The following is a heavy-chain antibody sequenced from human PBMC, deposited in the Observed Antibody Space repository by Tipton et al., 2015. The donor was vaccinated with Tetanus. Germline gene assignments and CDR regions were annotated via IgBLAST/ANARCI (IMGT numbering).Heavy chain of an antibody. CDR2: IYPGDSDA. CDR3: AREPSSGYYFDY. V-gene: IGHV5-51*01. D-gene: IGHD3-22*01. Sequence: QSGAEVKKPGESLKISCQGSGYNFRSYWIGWVRQMPGKSLEWMGIIYPGDSDARYSPSFQGQVTISADKSISTAYLQWSSLKASDTAIYYCAREPSSGYYFDYWGQGTLVTVSS. J-gene: IGHJ4*02. CDR1: GYNFRSYW.